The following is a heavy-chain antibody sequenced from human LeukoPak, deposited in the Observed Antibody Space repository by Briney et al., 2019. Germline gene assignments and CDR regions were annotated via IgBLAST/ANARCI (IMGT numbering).Heavy chain of an antibody. D-gene: IGHD5-18*01. Sequence: SETLSLTCTVSGGSISSYYWSWIRQPPGKGLEWIGYIYYSGSTNYNPSLKSRVTISVDTSKNQFSLKLSSVTAADTAVYYCARDRWTAMVTWYFDYWGQGTLVTVSS. CDR2: IYYSGST. V-gene: IGHV4-59*01. CDR3: ARDRWTAMVTWYFDY. J-gene: IGHJ4*02. CDR1: GGSISSYY.